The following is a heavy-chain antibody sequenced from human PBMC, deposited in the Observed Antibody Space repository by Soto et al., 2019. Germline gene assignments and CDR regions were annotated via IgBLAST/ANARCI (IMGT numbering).Heavy chain of an antibody. Sequence: PGGSLRLSCATSGFTSASYAMNWVRQAPGKGLEWVSGISASGGSTFYADSVKGRFTISTDKSTNTLYLQMNSLRAEDTAVYYCAKSNFYYYYYMDVWGKGTTVTVSS. V-gene: IGHV3-23*01. CDR1: GFTSASYA. J-gene: IGHJ6*03. CDR3: AKSNFYYYYYMDV. CDR2: ISASGGST.